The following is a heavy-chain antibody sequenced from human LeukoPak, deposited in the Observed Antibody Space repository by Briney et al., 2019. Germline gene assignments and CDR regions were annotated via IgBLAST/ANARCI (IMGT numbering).Heavy chain of an antibody. D-gene: IGHD3-22*01. CDR2: IIPILGIA. CDR1: GGTFSSYA. CDR3: ARDIDYYDSSGPAGDAFDI. Sequence: SVKVSCKASGGTFSSYAISWVRQAPGQGLEWMGSIIPILGIANYAQKFQGRVTITADKSTSTAYMELSSLRSEDTAVYYCARDIDYYDSSGPAGDAFDIWGQGTMVTVSS. V-gene: IGHV1-69*04. J-gene: IGHJ3*02.